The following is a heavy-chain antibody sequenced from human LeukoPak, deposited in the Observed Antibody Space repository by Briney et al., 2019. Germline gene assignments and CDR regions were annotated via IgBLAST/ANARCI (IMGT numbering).Heavy chain of an antibody. CDR2: INHSGST. CDR3: ARARRDSGYYNIDY. CDR1: GGSISSGDYY. J-gene: IGHJ4*02. D-gene: IGHD3-3*01. Sequence: PSQTLSLTCTVSGGSISSGDYYWSWIRQPPGKGLEWIGEINHSGSTNYNPSRKSRFTISIDTSKKQFSLKVSAVTAADTAVYYCARARRDSGYYNIDYWGQGTLVTVSS. V-gene: IGHV4-30-4*08.